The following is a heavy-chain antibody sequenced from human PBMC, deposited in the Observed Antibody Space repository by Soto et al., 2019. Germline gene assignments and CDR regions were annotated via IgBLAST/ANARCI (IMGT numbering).Heavy chain of an antibody. CDR1: GGTFSSYA. Sequence: SVKVSCKASGGTFSSYAISWVRQAPGQGLEWMGGIIPIFGTANYAQKFQGRVTITADESTSTAYMELSSLRSEDTAVYYCARDLEAMSHAFDIWGQGTMVTVSS. CDR2: IIPIFGTA. D-gene: IGHD5-18*01. V-gene: IGHV1-69*13. J-gene: IGHJ3*02. CDR3: ARDLEAMSHAFDI.